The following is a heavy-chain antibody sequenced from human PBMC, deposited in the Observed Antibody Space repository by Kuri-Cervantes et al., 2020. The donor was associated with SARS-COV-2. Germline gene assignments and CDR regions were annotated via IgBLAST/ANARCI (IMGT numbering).Heavy chain of an antibody. D-gene: IGHD6-19*01. CDR2: IFSNDEK. CDR3: ARYLYSSGWYEPD. Sequence: SGPTLVKPTQTLTLTCTVSGFSLSNARMGVSWIRQPPGKALEWLAHIFSNDEKSYSTSLKSRLTISEDTSKSQVVLTMTNMDPVDTATYYCARYLYSSGWYEPDWGQGTLVTVSS. CDR1: GFSLSNARMG. V-gene: IGHV2-26*01. J-gene: IGHJ4*02.